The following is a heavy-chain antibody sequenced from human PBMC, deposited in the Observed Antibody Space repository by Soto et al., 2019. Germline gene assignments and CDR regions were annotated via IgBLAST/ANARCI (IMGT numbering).Heavy chain of an antibody. D-gene: IGHD3-22*01. V-gene: IGHV4-39*01. Sequence: PSETLSLTCTVSGGSISSSSYYWGWIRQPPGKGLEWIGSIYYSGSTYYNPSLKSRVTISVDTSKNQFSLKLSSVTAADTAVYYCARPEGYFDSSGYYNYWGQGTLVTVSS. CDR3: ARPEGYFDSSGYYNY. CDR2: IYYSGST. J-gene: IGHJ4*02. CDR1: GGSISSSSYY.